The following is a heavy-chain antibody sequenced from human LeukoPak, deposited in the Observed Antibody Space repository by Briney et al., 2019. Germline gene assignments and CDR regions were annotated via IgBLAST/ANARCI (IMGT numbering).Heavy chain of an antibody. J-gene: IGHJ4*02. D-gene: IGHD3-10*01. CDR1: GGSISSGGYS. CDR2: IYYSVST. CDR3: ARDYWSPTYYYGSGSGQYFDY. Sequence: PSETLSLTCAVSGGSISSGGYSWSWIRQPPGKGLEWIGYIYYSVSTYNNPSLKSRVTMSVDTYKNQFSLKLSSVTAADTAVYYCARDYWSPTYYYGSGSGQYFDYWGQGTLVTVSS. V-gene: IGHV4-30-4*07.